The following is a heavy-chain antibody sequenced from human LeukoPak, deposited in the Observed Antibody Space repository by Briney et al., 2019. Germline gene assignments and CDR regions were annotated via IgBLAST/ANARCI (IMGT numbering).Heavy chain of an antibody. Sequence: GGSLRLSCAASGFTFSSYSMSWIRQAPGKGLEWVSSISSSGSTIYYADSVKGRFTISRDNAKNSLYLQMNSLRAEDTAVYYCARDLGTVTLGGGFDYWGQGTLVTVSS. CDR2: ISSSGSTI. V-gene: IGHV3-48*04. CDR3: ARDLGTVTLGGGFDY. CDR1: GFTFSSYS. D-gene: IGHD4-17*01. J-gene: IGHJ4*02.